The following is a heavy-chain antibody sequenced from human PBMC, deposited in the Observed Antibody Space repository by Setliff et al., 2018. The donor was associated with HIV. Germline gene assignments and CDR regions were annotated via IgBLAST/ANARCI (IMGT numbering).Heavy chain of an antibody. J-gene: IGHJ4*02. Sequence: SETLSLTCTVSGGSISSYYWGWIRQPPGKGLEWIGYIYTSGSTNYNPSLKSRVTISVDTSKNQFSLKLSSVTAADTAVYYCARGLSFYDPGGFDYWGQGTLVTVSS. CDR2: IYTSGST. CDR3: ARGLSFYDPGGFDY. V-gene: IGHV4-4*09. D-gene: IGHD3-22*01. CDR1: GGSISSYY.